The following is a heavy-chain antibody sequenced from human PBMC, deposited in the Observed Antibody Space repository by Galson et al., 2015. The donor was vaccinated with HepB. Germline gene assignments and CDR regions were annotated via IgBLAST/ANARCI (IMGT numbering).Heavy chain of an antibody. J-gene: IGHJ5*02. CDR3: AKALGYCSGGSCYSIRFDP. D-gene: IGHD2-15*01. Sequence: SLRLSCAASGFTFSSYAMSWVRQAPGKGLEWVSAISGSGGSTYYADSVKGRFTISRDNSKNTLYLQMNSLRVEDTAVYYCAKALGYCSGGSCYSIRFDPWGQGTLVTVSS. V-gene: IGHV3-23*01. CDR1: GFTFSSYA. CDR2: ISGSGGST.